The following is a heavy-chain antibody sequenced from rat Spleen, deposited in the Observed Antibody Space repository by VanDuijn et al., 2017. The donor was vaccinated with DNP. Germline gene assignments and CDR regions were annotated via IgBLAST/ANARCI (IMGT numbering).Heavy chain of an antibody. CDR3: IRWNSGHFDY. D-gene: IGHD4-3*01. V-gene: IGHV5-22*01. J-gene: IGHJ2*01. CDR2: IGSDGYAP. Sequence: EVQLVESGGGLVQPGRSLKLSCAASGFTFSDYNMAWVRQPPTKGLEWVAYIGSDGYAPYYGDSVKGRFTISRDNAKSTLYLQMNSLRSEDMATYYCIRWNSGHFDYWGQGVMVTVSS. CDR1: GFTFSDYN.